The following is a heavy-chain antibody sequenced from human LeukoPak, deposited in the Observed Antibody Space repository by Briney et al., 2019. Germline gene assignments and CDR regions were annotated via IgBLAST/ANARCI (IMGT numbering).Heavy chain of an antibody. CDR3: ARRDYSNYGYFDY. D-gene: IGHD4-11*01. V-gene: IGHV3-11*04. CDR1: GFTLSDYY. J-gene: IGHJ4*02. Sequence: GGSLRLSCAASGFTLSDYYMSWMRQGPGKGLEWVSYISSRGSTIYYADPVKGRFTISRDNAKNSLYLQMNSLRVEDTAMYYCARRDYSNYGYFDYWGQGTLVTVSS. CDR2: ISSRGSTI.